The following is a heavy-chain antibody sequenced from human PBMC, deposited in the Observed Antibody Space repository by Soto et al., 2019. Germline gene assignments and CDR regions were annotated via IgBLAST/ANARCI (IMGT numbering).Heavy chain of an antibody. D-gene: IGHD3-3*01. CDR1: GYIFTGYF. CDR3: ARGADDFSSGYYYEY. J-gene: IGHJ4*02. V-gene: IGHV1-2*02. CDR2: INPNGGGT. Sequence: QVQLVQSGAEVKKPGASVKVSCKTSGYIFTGYFIHWVRQAPGQGLEWMGWINPNGGGTHYAQKFQGRLTLTTNPSTRTAYMELRSLRSDDTAVYYCARGADDFSSGYYYEYWGQGTLVTVSS.